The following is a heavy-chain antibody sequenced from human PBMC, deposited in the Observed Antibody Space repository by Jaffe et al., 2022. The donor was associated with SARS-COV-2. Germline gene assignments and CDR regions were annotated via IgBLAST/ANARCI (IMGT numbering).Heavy chain of an antibody. CDR1: GFTFSSYA. V-gene: IGHV3-30*04. Sequence: QVQLVESGGGVVQPGRSLRLSCAASGFTFSSYAMHWVRQAPGKGLEWVAVISYDGSNKYYADSVKGRFTISRDNSKNTLYLQMNSLRAEDTAVYYCARELGSDLYDMGYWGQGTLVTVSS. D-gene: IGHD3-16*01. CDR3: ARELGSDLYDMGY. CDR2: ISYDGSNK. J-gene: IGHJ4*02.